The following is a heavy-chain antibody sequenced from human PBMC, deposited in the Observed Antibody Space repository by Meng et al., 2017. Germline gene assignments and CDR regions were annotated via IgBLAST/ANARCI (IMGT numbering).Heavy chain of an antibody. D-gene: IGHD6-13*01. CDR1: GFVRSTSGLG. CDR3: AHRSSGLAASPYYFDY. V-gene: IGHV2-5*01. J-gene: IGHJ4*02. Sequence: TMYESGLARGKPQQTLTLTCTFSGFVRSTSGLGVGWIRQPPGKALEWLALIYWNDDKRYSPSLKSRLTITKDTSKNQVVLTMTNMDPVDTATYYCAHRSSGLAASPYYFDYWGQGTLVTVSS. CDR2: IYWNDDK.